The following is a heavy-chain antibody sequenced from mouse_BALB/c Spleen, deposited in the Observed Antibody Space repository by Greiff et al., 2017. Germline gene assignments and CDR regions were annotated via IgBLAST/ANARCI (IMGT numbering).Heavy chain of an antibody. V-gene: IGHV2-4-1*01. Sequence: QVQLKESGPGLVQPSQSLSITCTVSGFSLTSYGVHWVRQSPGKGLEWLGVIWSGGSSDYNAAFISRLSISKDNSKSQVFFKMNSLQADDTAIYYCARKGGSYHGGGWFAYWGKGTLVTVSA. CDR2: IWSGGSS. CDR1: GFSLTSYG. CDR3: ARKGGSYHGGGWFAY. J-gene: IGHJ3*01. D-gene: IGHD2-10*01.